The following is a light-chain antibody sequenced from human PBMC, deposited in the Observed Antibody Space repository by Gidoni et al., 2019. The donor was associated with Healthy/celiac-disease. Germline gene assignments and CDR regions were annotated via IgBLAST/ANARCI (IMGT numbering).Light chain of an antibody. CDR3: NSRDSSGNLVV. CDR1: SLRSYY. J-gene: IGLJ2*01. V-gene: IGLV3-19*01. CDR2: GKN. Sequence: SSELTQDPAVSVALGQTVRITCQGDSLRSYYARWYQQKPGQAPVLVIYGKNKRPSGLPDRFSGSSSGNTASLTITGAQAEDEADYYGNSRDSSGNLVVFGGGTKLTVL.